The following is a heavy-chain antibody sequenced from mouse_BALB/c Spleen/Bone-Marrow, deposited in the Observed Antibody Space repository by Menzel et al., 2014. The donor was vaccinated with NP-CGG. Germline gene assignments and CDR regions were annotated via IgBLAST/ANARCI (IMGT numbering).Heavy chain of an antibody. V-gene: IGHV4-1*02. CDR3: AXXGYYGSFAY. CDR1: GFDFSRYW. Sequence: VQVVESGGGXVQPGGSLKLSCAASGFDFSRYWMSWVRQAPGKGLEWIGEXNPDSNTINYTPSLKDKFIISRDNAKNTLYLQMSKVGSEDTALYYCAXXGYYGSFAYWGQGTLVTVXA. CDR2: XNPDSNTI. D-gene: IGHD1-2*01. J-gene: IGHJ3*01.